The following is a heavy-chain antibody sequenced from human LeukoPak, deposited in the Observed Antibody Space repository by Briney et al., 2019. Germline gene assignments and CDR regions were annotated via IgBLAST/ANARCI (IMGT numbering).Heavy chain of an antibody. Sequence: ASVRVSCKASGYTFTHHGITWVRQAPGQGLERMGWISGYNGDTHYAQNFQGRVTLTTDTSTSTAYMELRSLRSDDTAVYYCAREPTNTSGRYAYFDYWGQGTLVTVSS. CDR2: ISGYNGDT. J-gene: IGHJ4*02. V-gene: IGHV1-18*01. CDR3: AREPTNTSGRYAYFDY. CDR1: GYTFTHHG. D-gene: IGHD6-19*01.